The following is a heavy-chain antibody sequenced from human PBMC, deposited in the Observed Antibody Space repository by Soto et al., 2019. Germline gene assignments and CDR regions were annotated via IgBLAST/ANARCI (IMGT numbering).Heavy chain of an antibody. J-gene: IGHJ4*02. CDR3: PRETVGALGS. Sequence: QVQLVQSGAEVKKPGSSVKVSCKASGGTFSSYTISWVRQAPGQGLEWMGRIIPILGIANYAQKFQGRVTIXAKKSTSTADLELSTRRSEDKAVYYCPRETVGALGSGGEGPLNTVSS. CDR1: GGTFSSYT. CDR2: IIPILGIA. V-gene: IGHV1-69*08. D-gene: IGHD1-26*01.